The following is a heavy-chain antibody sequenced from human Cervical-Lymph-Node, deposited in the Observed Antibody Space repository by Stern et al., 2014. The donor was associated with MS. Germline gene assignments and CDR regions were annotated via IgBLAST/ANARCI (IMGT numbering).Heavy chain of an antibody. CDR1: GFTFSSYS. V-gene: IGHV3-21*01. D-gene: IGHD4-23*01. CDR3: ARGRGGNYRYYFDY. CDR2: ISSGGSYI. J-gene: IGHJ4*02. Sequence: EVQLVQSGGGLVKPGGSLRLSRAASGFTFSSYSMNWVRQAPGKGLEWVASISSGGSYIYYADSLKGRFPISRDNAKNSLYLQMNSLRAEDTAVYYCARGRGGNYRYYFDYWGQGTLVTVSS.